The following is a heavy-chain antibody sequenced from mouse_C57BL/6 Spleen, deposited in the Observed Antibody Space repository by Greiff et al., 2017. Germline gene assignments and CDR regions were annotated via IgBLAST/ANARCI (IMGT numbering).Heavy chain of an antibody. V-gene: IGHV5-17*01. D-gene: IGHD4-1*01. Sequence: DVMLVESGGGLVKPGGSLKLSCAASGFTFSDYGMHWVRQAPEKGLEWVAYISSGSSTIYYADTVKGRFTISRDNAKNTLFLQMTSLRSEDTAMYYCARRPGTSWYFDVWGTGTTVTVSS. J-gene: IGHJ1*03. CDR3: ARRPGTSWYFDV. CDR2: ISSGSSTI. CDR1: GFTFSDYG.